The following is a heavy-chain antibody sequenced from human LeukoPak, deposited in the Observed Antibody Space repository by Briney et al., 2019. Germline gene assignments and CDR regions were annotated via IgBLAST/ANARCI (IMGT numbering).Heavy chain of an antibody. V-gene: IGHV3-7*01. Sequence: GGSLRLSCAASGFTFSSYWMSWVRQAPGKGLEWVANIKQDGSEKYYVDSVKGRFTISRDNAKNSLNLQMNSLRAEDTAVYYCAREGGSSWYGADYWGQGTLVTVSS. J-gene: IGHJ4*02. CDR3: AREGGSSWYGADY. D-gene: IGHD6-13*01. CDR1: GFTFSSYW. CDR2: IKQDGSEK.